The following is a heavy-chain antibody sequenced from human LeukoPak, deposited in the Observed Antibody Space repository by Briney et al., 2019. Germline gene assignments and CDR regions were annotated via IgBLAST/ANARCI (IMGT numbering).Heavy chain of an antibody. Sequence: GGSLRLSCAASGFTFSYYSMNWVRQAPGKGLEWVSAISGSGGSTYYADSVKGRFTISRDNSKNTLYLQMNSLRAEDTAVYYCAKDGLVGATHYCYYYYMDVWGKGTTVTVSS. D-gene: IGHD1-26*01. CDR2: ISGSGGST. CDR1: GFTFSYYS. CDR3: AKDGLVGATHYCYYYYMDV. V-gene: IGHV3-23*01. J-gene: IGHJ6*03.